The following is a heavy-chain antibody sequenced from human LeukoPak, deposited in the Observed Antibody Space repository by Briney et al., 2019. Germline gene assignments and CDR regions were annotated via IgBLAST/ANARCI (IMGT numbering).Heavy chain of an antibody. CDR3: ALMLPRATIFSNAFDI. CDR2: INTNTGNP. J-gene: IGHJ3*02. CDR1: VYTFTSYA. Sequence: SVTVSCKASVYTFTSYALNWVGQAPAPGIEWVGWINTNTGNPTYAQRFTGRFVFSLDTSVSTAYLQISSLKAEDTAVYYCALMLPRATIFSNAFDIWGQGTMVTVSS. V-gene: IGHV7-4-1*02. D-gene: IGHD5-24*01.